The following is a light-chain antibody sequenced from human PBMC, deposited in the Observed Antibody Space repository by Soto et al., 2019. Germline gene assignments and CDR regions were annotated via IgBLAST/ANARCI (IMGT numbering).Light chain of an antibody. V-gene: IGLV2-11*01. J-gene: IGLJ1*01. CDR2: DVS. Sequence: QSALTQPRSVSGSPGQSVTISCTGTSSDVGGYNYVSWYQQHPGKAPKLMIYDVSKRPSGVPDRFSGSKSGNTASLTISGLQAEDEADYYCCLHAGSYPRVLGTGTKVTVL. CDR1: SSDVGGYNY. CDR3: CLHAGSYPRV.